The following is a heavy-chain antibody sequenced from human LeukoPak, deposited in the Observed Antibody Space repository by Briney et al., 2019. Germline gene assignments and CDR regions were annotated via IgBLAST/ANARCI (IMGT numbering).Heavy chain of an antibody. D-gene: IGHD6-19*01. CDR2: IYSGGNT. CDR3: ARVPLDSNGWQYFDY. J-gene: IGHJ4*02. CDR1: GFTVSSNF. V-gene: IGHV3-53*01. Sequence: GGSLRLSCAASGFTVSSNFMSWVRQAPGKGLEWVSVIYSGGNTYYADSVKGRFTISRDNSKNTLYLQMNSLRVEDTAVYYCARVPLDSNGWQYFDYWGQGTLVTVSS.